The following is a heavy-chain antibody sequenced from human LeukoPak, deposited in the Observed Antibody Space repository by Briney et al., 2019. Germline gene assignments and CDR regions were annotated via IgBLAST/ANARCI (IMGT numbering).Heavy chain of an antibody. J-gene: IGHJ4*02. V-gene: IGHV1-2*02. CDR1: GYTFTGHY. CDR3: ARESYPPPWYYFDY. Sequence: ASVKVSCKASGYTFTGHYMHWVRQAPGQGLEWMRWINPNSGGTSYAQNFQGRVTMTRDTSSNTAYMEVSRLRSDDPAVYYCARESYPPPWYYFDYWGQGTLVTVSS. D-gene: IGHD2-8*02. CDR2: INPNSGGT.